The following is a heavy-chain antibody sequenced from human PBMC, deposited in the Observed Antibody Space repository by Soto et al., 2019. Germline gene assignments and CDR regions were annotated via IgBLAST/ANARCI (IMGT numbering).Heavy chain of an antibody. Sequence: QVQLVESGGGVVQPGRSLRLSCSASGYTFSSYAMHWVRQAPGKGLEWVAAISYDGGKKYYADSLMGRFTISRDNSKPTVYRQQKSLISEDTAVYYCAKDLVVCFTSYYGLDVCGPGTTVTVSS. CDR1: GYTFSSYA. D-gene: IGHD2-2*01. CDR2: ISYDGGKK. V-gene: IGHV3-30*18. J-gene: IGHJ6*02. CDR3: AKDLVVCFTSYYGLDV.